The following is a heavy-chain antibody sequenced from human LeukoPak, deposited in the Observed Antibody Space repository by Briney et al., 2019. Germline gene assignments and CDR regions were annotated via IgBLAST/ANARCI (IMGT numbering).Heavy chain of an antibody. Sequence: QPGGSLRLSCAASGFTFSSYGMHWVRQAPGKGLEWVAVIWYDGSNKYYADSVKGRFTISRDNSKNTLYLQMNSLRAEDTAVYYCARGYQSHLDPWGSYYNYWGQGTLVTVSS. CDR3: ARGYQSHLDPWGSYYNY. J-gene: IGHJ4*02. V-gene: IGHV3-33*01. CDR2: IWYDGSNK. D-gene: IGHD3-10*01. CDR1: GFTFSSYG.